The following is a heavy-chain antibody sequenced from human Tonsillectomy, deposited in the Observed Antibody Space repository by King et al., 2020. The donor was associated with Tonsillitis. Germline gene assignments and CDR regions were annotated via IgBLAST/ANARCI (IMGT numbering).Heavy chain of an antibody. CDR1: GYTFTDYA. D-gene: IGHD1-26*01. Sequence: QLVQSGAEVKKPGASVKDSCKASGYTFTDYAMHWVRQAPGQRLEWMGWINAGNGNTKYSQKFQDRITITRDTSASTMYMELSSLRSEDTAVYYCARDRSGRYERDFDYWGQGTLVTVSS. V-gene: IGHV1-3*01. CDR3: ARDRSGRYERDFDY. CDR2: INAGNGNT. J-gene: IGHJ4*02.